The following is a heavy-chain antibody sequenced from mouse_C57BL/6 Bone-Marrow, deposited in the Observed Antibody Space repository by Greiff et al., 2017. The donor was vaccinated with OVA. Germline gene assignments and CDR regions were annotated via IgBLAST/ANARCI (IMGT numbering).Heavy chain of an antibody. Sequence: EVQLVESGGGLVQPGGSLKLSCAASGFTFSDYGMAWVRQAPRQGPEWVAFICTLAYSIYYADTVQGRFTLPRENAKNTMYQEMSSLRSEDTAMYYCARHAYYYGSSLDYWGQGTTLTVSA. D-gene: IGHD1-1*01. CDR1: GFTFSDYG. CDR2: ICTLAYSI. J-gene: IGHJ2*01. CDR3: ARHAYYYGSSLDY. V-gene: IGHV5-15*01.